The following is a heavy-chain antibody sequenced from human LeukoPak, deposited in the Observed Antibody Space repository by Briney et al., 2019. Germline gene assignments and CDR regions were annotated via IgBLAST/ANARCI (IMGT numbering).Heavy chain of an antibody. J-gene: IGHJ6*02. CDR3: ARDRIAGGMDV. D-gene: IGHD6-13*01. Sequence: PSQTLSLTCTVSGASINSYYGSWIRLPPGKGREWMGNIYYSGSTEYNPSLKSRVTISVDTSKNQFSLKLSSVTAADTAMYYCARDRIAGGMDVWGQGTTVTVSS. CDR1: GASINSYY. V-gene: IGHV4-59*01. CDR2: IYYSGST.